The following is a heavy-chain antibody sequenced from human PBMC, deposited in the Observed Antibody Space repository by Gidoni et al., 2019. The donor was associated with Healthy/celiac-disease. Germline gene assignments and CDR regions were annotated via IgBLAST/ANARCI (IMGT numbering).Heavy chain of an antibody. CDR2: ISGSGGST. CDR3: AKGPGIGDHFDY. J-gene: IGHJ4*02. Sequence: EVQLLESGGGLVQPGGSLRLSCAASGFTFSSYAMSWVRQAPGKGLEWVAAISGSGGSTYYADTVKGRFTISRDNSKNTLYLQMNSLRAEDTAVYYCAKGPGIGDHFDYWGQGTLVTVSS. CDR1: GFTFSSYA. V-gene: IGHV3-23*01.